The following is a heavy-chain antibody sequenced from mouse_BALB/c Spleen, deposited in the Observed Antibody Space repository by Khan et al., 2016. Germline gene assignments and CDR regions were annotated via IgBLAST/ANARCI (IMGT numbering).Heavy chain of an antibody. CDR2: ISTYSGNT. CDR1: GYTFTDSA. J-gene: IGHJ3*01. Sequence: QVQLQQSGPELVRPGVSVKISCKGSGYTFTDSAMHWVKQSHAKSLEWIGVISTYSGNTNYNQKFKGKATMTVDNSSSTAYMELARLTSEDSAIYYCARSTDYGNYLFAYWGQGTLVTVSA. CDR3: ARSTDYGNYLFAY. V-gene: IGHV1S137*01. D-gene: IGHD2-1*01.